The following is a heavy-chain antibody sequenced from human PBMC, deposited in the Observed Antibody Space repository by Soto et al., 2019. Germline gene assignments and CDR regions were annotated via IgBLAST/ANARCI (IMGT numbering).Heavy chain of an antibody. V-gene: IGHV3-30*04. J-gene: IGHJ6*02. Sequence: PGGSLRLSCAASGFTFSSYAMHWVRQAQGKGLEWVAVISYDGRNKYYADSVKGRFTISRDNSKNTLYLQMNSLRAEDTAVYYCARGTEYYDFWAGMDVWGQGATVTVSS. CDR1: GFTFSSYA. CDR2: ISYDGRNK. CDR3: ARGTEYYDFWAGMDV. D-gene: IGHD3-3*01.